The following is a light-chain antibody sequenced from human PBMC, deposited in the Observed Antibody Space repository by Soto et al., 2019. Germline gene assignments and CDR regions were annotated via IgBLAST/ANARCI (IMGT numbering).Light chain of an antibody. CDR3: QQYDTYWT. J-gene: IGKJ1*01. CDR1: ESISNW. CDR2: KAS. Sequence: DIQMTQSPSILSASVGDRVIITCRASESISNWLAWYQQKPGKAPNLLIYKASSLKSGVPLRFSGSGSGTEFTLTINSLQPDDFATYYCQQYDTYWTFGQGTKVDIK. V-gene: IGKV1-5*03.